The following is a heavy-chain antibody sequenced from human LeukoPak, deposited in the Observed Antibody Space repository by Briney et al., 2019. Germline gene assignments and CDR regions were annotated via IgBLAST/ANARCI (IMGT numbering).Heavy chain of an antibody. D-gene: IGHD6-19*01. CDR1: GFTFSSYG. J-gene: IGHJ4*02. CDR3: AKEPGIAVAGDFDY. Sequence: GSLRLSCAASGFTFSSYGMHWVRQAPGKGLEWVAFIRYDGSNKYYADSVKGRFTISRDNSKNTLYLQMNSLRAEDTAVYYCAKEPGIAVAGDFDYWGQGTLVTVSS. V-gene: IGHV3-30*02. CDR2: IRYDGSNK.